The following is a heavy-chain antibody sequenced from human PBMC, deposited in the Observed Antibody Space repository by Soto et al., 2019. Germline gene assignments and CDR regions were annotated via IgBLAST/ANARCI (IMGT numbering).Heavy chain of an antibody. V-gene: IGHV4-59*01. D-gene: IGHD1-26*01. CDR1: GGSISSYH. J-gene: IGHJ5*02. CDR3: ARSYSGTFYGYDT. Sequence: SETLSLTCTVSGGSISSYHWSWIRQSPGKGLEWIGYVFYTGSTKYNPALKRRVTISVDTSKNQFSLKLSSVSAADAGLYYCARSYSGTFYGYDTWGQGILVTVSS. CDR2: VFYTGST.